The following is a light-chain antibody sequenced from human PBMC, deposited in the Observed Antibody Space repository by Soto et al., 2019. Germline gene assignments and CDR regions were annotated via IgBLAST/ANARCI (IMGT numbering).Light chain of an antibody. CDR1: SSDVGGSDY. CDR3: SSHTSSNTKV. Sequence: QSVLTQPASVSGSPGQSITISCTGTSSDVGGSDYVSWYQQHPGKVPKLMIYEVSNRPSGVSNRFPGSKSGNTASLTISGLQAEDEADYDCSSHTSSNTKVFGTGTKVTVL. J-gene: IGLJ1*01. CDR2: EVS. V-gene: IGLV2-14*01.